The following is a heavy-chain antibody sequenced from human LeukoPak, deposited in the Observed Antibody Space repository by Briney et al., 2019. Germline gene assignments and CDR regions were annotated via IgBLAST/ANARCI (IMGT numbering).Heavy chain of an antibody. D-gene: IGHD3-3*01. CDR1: GDSVSINSAA. V-gene: IGHV6-1*01. J-gene: IGHJ4*02. CDR2: TYQRSKWYN. CDR3: ARGRTITIFGVVISDGRFDY. Sequence: SQTLSLTCAISGDSVSINSAAWNWIRQSPSRGLEWLGRTYQRSKWYNDYAVSVKSRITINPDISKNQFSLQLSSVTAADTAVYYCARGRTITIFGVVISDGRFDYWGQGTLVTVSS.